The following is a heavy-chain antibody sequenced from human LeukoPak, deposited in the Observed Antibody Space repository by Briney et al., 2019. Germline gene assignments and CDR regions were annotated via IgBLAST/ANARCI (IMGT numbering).Heavy chain of an antibody. CDR3: AKVRYSSSWYGYYFDY. CDR1: GFTFYDYA. CDR2: ISWNSGSI. Sequence: GGSLRLSCAASGFTFYDYAMHWVRHAPGKGLEWVSGISWNSGSIGYADSVKGRFTISRDNAKNSLYLQMNSLRAEDTALYYCAKVRYSSSWYGYYFDYWGQGTLATVSS. J-gene: IGHJ4*02. D-gene: IGHD6-13*01. V-gene: IGHV3-9*01.